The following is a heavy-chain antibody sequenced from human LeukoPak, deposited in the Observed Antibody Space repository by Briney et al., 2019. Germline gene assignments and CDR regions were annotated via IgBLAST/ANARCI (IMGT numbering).Heavy chain of an antibody. J-gene: IGHJ4*02. Sequence: PGGSLRLSCAVSRFTFSNYWMSWVRQAPGKGLEWVANIKQDGSEKYYVDSVKGRFTISRDNAKNSLYLQMNSLRAEDRAVYYCARDRCSSTSCFIDYWGQGTVVTVSS. CDR1: RFTFSNYW. CDR3: ARDRCSSTSCFIDY. CDR2: IKQDGSEK. D-gene: IGHD2-2*01. V-gene: IGHV3-7*04.